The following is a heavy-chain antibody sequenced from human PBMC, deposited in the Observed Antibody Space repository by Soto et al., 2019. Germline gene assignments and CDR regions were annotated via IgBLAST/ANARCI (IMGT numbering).Heavy chain of an antibody. D-gene: IGHD1-26*01. Sequence: GGSLRLSCAASGFTFSSYAMSWVRQAPGKGLEWVSAISGSGGSTYYADSVKGRFTISRDNSKNTLYLQMNSLRAEDNGVYLRAKGLALSYRRREPPYLDYRGQGTLVTVSS. J-gene: IGHJ4*02. CDR3: AKGLALSYRRREPPYLDY. CDR1: GFTFSSYA. V-gene: IGHV3-23*01. CDR2: ISGSGGST.